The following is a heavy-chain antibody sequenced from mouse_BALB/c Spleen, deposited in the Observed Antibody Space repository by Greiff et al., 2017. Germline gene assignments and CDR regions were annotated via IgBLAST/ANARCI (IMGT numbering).Heavy chain of an antibody. Sequence: EVQLQESGPGLVKPSQSLSLTCSVTGYSITSGYYWNWIRQFPGNKLEWMGYISYDGSNNYNPSLKNRISITRDTSKNQFFLKLNSVTTEDTATYYCARVESPTGYYFDYWGQGTTLTVSS. CDR1: GYSITSGYY. D-gene: IGHD4-1*02. CDR2: ISYDGSN. J-gene: IGHJ2*01. V-gene: IGHV3-6*02. CDR3: ARVESPTGYYFDY.